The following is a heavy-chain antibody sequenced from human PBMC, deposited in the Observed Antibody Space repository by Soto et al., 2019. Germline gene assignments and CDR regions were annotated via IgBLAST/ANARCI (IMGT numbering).Heavy chain of an antibody. CDR1: GYTFTSYG. CDR3: ARDFRYCTNGVCSYYFDY. CDR2: ISAYNGNT. V-gene: IGHV1-18*04. Sequence: ASVKVSCKASGYTFTSYGISWVRQAPGQGLEWMGWISAYNGNTNYAQKLQGIVTMTTDTSTSTAYMELRSLRSDDTAVYYCARDFRYCTNGVCSYYFDYWGQGTLVTVSS. D-gene: IGHD2-8*01. J-gene: IGHJ4*02.